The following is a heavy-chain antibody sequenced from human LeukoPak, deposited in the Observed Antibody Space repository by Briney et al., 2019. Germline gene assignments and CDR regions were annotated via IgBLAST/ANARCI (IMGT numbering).Heavy chain of an antibody. V-gene: IGHV7-4-1*02. CDR2: INTNTGNP. J-gene: IGHJ5*02. Sequence: ASVKVSCKASGYTFTSYAMNWVRQAPGQGLEWMGWINTNTGNPTYAQGFTGRFVFSLDTSVSTAYLQISSLKAEDTAVYYCARHPGLLWFGELGGFWFDPWGQGTLVTVSS. D-gene: IGHD3-10*01. CDR3: ARHPGLLWFGELGGFWFDP. CDR1: GYTFTSYA.